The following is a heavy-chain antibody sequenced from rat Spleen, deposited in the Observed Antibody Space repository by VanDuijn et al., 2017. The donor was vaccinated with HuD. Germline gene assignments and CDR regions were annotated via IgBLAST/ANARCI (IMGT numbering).Heavy chain of an antibody. J-gene: IGHJ1*01. CDR1: GFTFSDYG. CDR3: ATSPYYWYFDF. Sequence: EVQLAESGGGLVQPGRSMKLSCKVSGFTFSDYGMHWIRQAPTKGLEWVASISPSGGSTYYRDSVKGRFTISRDNAKSTLYLQMDSLRSEDTATYYCATSPYYWYFDFWGPGTMVTVSS. V-gene: IGHV5-19*01. CDR2: ISPSGGST.